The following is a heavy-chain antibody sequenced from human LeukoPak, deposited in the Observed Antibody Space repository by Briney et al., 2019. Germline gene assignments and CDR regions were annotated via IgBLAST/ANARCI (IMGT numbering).Heavy chain of an antibody. J-gene: IGHJ4*02. V-gene: IGHV3-53*01. Sequence: PGGSLRLPCAASGFSVSDNYMSWFRQAPGKGLEWLSVIDSGGSAIYAHSVRGRFTISRDSSKNTLHLQMDSLTIEDSALYYCARDHVVASGAVAYWGQGTLVTVSS. CDR2: IDSGGSA. CDR1: GFSVSDNY. D-gene: IGHD2-15*01. CDR3: ARDHVVASGAVAY.